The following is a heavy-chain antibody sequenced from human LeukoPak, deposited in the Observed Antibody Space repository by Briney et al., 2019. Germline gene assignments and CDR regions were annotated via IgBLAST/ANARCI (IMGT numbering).Heavy chain of an antibody. CDR2: IKQDGSEK. D-gene: IGHD3-10*01. V-gene: IGHV3-7*01. Sequence: PGGPLRLSCAASGFTFSSYWMSWVRQAPGKGLEWVANIKQDGSEKYYVDSVKGRFTISRDNAKNSLYLQMNSLRAEDTAVYYCARDRDYYGSGSSYDYWGQGTLVTVSS. J-gene: IGHJ4*02. CDR3: ARDRDYYGSGSSYDY. CDR1: GFTFSSYW.